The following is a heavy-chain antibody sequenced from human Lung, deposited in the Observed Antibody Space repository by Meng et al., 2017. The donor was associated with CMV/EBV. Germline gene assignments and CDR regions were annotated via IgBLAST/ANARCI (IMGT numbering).Heavy chain of an antibody. CDR3: ARQVVPAAKANYYYYYGMDV. V-gene: IGHV5-51*01. CDR2: IYPGDSDT. D-gene: IGHD2-2*01. CDR1: GSSFTSYW. J-gene: IGHJ6*02. Sequence: GGSXRLXCKGSGSSFTSYWIGWVRQMPGKGLEWMGIIYPGDSDTRYSPSFQGQVTISADKSISTAYLQWSSLKASDTAMYYCARQVVPAAKANYYYYYGMDVXGQGXTVTVSS.